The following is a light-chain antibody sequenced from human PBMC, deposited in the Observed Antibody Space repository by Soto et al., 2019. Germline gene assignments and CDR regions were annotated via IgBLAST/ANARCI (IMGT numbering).Light chain of an antibody. CDR3: SSYTSSSTL. Sequence: QSALTQPASVSGSPGQSITISCTGTSGDVGPYNFVSWYQQHPGKVPKLIIFEVSDRPSGISSRFSGSKSGNTASLTISGLQTEDEADYYCSSYTSSSTLFGTGTKLTVL. V-gene: IGLV2-14*01. CDR2: EVS. J-gene: IGLJ1*01. CDR1: SGDVGPYNF.